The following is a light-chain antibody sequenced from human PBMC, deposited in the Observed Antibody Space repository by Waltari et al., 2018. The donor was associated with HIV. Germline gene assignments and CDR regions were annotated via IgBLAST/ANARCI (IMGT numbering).Light chain of an antibody. J-gene: IGKJ4*01. Sequence: DIKMTQSPSSLSAFVGDRVTISCRAGQNVKNWVAWYQKKSETGPRCLFYAASTVQGGVPSRINGGGSGKHFTLTISSLRPEDFATYCCQQYHAYPLTFGGGTKVEI. CDR2: AAS. V-gene: IGKV1D-16*01. CDR3: QQYHAYPLT. CDR1: QNVKNW.